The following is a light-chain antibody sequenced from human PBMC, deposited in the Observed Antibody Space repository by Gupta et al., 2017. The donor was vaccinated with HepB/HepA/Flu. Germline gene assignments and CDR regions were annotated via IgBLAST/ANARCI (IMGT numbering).Light chain of an antibody. CDR3: HQYGTSPWT. V-gene: IGKV3-20*01. J-gene: IGKJ1*01. CDR2: GAS. CDR1: QSISSSY. Sequence: EIVLTQSPGTRSLSPGERATLSCRASQSISSSYLAWYQQKPGQAPRLLIDGASSRAAGVPDRFSGSGSGRDFSLTISRLEPEDFAVYFCHQYGTSPWTFGQGTKVEI.